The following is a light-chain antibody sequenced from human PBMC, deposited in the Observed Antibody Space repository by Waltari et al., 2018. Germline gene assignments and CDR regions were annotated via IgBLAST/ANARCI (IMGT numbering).Light chain of an antibody. Sequence: SYVLTQPPSVSVAPGQTARITCGGNNIGSKSVHWYQQKPGQAPVLVVYDDSDRPSGIPGRFSGSNSWNTATLTSSRVEAGDEADYYCQVWDSSSDHPNWVFGGGTKLTVL. CDR3: QVWDSSSDHPNWV. V-gene: IGLV3-21*02. CDR2: DDS. CDR1: NIGSKS. J-gene: IGLJ3*02.